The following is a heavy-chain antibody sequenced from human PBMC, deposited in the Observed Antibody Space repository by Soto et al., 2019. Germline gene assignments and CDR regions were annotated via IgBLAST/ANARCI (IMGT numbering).Heavy chain of an antibody. CDR2: ISGSGGRT. J-gene: IGHJ5*01. CDR3: AKGGRASGPYVDS. Sequence: EVQVSESGGGLVQPGGSLRLSCVGSGFTFGDSAMSWVRQAPGKGLEWVSAISGSGGRTYYAASVRGRFTISRDNTKNTLLCQMHSLRDEDTDVYYCAKGGRASGPYVDSWGEGPLVTVSS. CDR1: GFTFGDSA. V-gene: IGHV3-23*01. D-gene: IGHD3-10*01.